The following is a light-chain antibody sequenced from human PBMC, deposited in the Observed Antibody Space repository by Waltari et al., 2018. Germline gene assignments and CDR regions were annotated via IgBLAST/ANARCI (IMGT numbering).Light chain of an antibody. V-gene: IGKV4-1*01. CDR2: GAS. J-gene: IGKJ4*01. CDR3: QQYYGVPLT. Sequence: DIVMTQSPDFLAVSLGERATINCKSSQSVLYSANNKDYLAWYQQKPGQTPKLLIYGASTRESGVPDRFSGSGSGTDFTLTISSLQAEDVAVYYCQQYYGVPLTFGGGTKVEIK. CDR1: QSVLYSANNKDY.